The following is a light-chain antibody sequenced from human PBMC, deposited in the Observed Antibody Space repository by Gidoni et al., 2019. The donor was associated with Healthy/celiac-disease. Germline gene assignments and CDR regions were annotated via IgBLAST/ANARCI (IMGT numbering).Light chain of an antibody. J-gene: IGKJ1*01. Sequence: EIVLTQSPATLSLSPGEIATLSCRASQSVSSYLAWYQQKPGQAPRLLIYDASNRATGIPARFSGSGSGTDFTLTISSLEPEDFAVYYCQQRSNWAPTFGQGTKVEIK. CDR3: QQRSNWAPT. CDR2: DAS. V-gene: IGKV3-11*01. CDR1: QSVSSY.